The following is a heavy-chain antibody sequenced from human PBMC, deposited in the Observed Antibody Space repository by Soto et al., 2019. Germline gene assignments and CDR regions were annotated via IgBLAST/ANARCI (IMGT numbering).Heavy chain of an antibody. CDR1: GFTFSNYW. J-gene: IGHJ4*02. Sequence: PGGSLRLSCAASGFTFSNYWMSWVRQAPGKGLEWVANINQDGSEKYSVDSAKGRFTISRDNAQNSLYLLMNSLRAEDTAVYYCARRSPLSRSYFDYWGQGALVTVSS. CDR3: ARRSPLSRSYFDY. CDR2: INQDGSEK. V-gene: IGHV3-7*03.